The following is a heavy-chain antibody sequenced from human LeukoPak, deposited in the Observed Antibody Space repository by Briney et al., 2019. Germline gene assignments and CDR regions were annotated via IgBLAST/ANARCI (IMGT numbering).Heavy chain of an antibody. V-gene: IGHV4-59*12. Sequence: SETLSLTCTVSGGSMSSNYWSWIRQPPGKGLEWIGYIYNSGTIYYSGSTNYNPSLLSRVTISVDTSKNQFSLKLSSVTAADTAVYYCARDKGHFDVDYWGQGTLVTVSS. CDR2: IYNSGTIYYSGST. D-gene: IGHD3-9*01. J-gene: IGHJ4*02. CDR3: ARDKGHFDVDY. CDR1: GGSMSSNY.